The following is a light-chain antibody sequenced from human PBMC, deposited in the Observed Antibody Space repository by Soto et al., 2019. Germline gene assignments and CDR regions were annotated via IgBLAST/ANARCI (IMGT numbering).Light chain of an antibody. CDR2: EVN. J-gene: IGLJ1*01. CDR1: NSDVGSYNF. CDR3: SSYAGTNTRYL. Sequence: QSVLTQPPSASGSPGQSVTISCTGANSDVGSYNFVSWYQQHPGRAPKLLIYEVNKRPSGVPDRFSGSKSGNTASLTVSGLQDEDEADYYCSSYAGTNTRYLFGSGTKLTVL. V-gene: IGLV2-8*01.